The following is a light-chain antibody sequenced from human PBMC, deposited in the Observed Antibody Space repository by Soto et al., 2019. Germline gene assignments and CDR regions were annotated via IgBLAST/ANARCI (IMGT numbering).Light chain of an antibody. CDR1: QVISTS. CDR2: KAS. CDR3: QHYNSYSEA. V-gene: IGKV1-5*03. J-gene: IGKJ1*01. Sequence: DIQLTQSPSFLSPSIGESVTITCRASQVISTSLAWYRQKPGKAPKLLIYKASSLESGVPSRFSGSGSGTGFTLTISSLQPDDFATYYCQHYNSYSEAFGQGTKVDIK.